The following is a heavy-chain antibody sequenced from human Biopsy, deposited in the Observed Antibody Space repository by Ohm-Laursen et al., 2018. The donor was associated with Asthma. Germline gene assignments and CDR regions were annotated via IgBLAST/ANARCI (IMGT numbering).Heavy chain of an antibody. CDR2: IIHLGNA. D-gene: IGHD3-22*01. CDR1: GGSISVSNW. Sequence: PGTLSLTCAVSGGSISVSNWWSWVRQPPGKGLGGLGKIIHLGNANYNPSLKSRVTMSVDKSKNHFSLQLTSVTAADTALYYCARRWRSYDSSGYYLDTWGQGTLVTVAT. V-gene: IGHV4-4*03. CDR3: ARRWRSYDSSGYYLDT. J-gene: IGHJ4*02.